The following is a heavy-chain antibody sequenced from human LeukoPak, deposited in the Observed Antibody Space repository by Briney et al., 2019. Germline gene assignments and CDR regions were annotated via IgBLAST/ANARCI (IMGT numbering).Heavy chain of an antibody. Sequence: GGSLRLSCAASGFTFSSYAMSWVRQAPGKGLEWVSAISGSGGSTYYAGSVKGRFTISRDNSKNTLYLQMNSLRAEDTAVYYCAKSKAYYDILTGYLYFDYWGQGTLVTVSS. D-gene: IGHD3-9*01. CDR1: GFTFSSYA. V-gene: IGHV3-23*01. CDR3: AKSKAYYDILTGYLYFDY. J-gene: IGHJ4*02. CDR2: ISGSGGST.